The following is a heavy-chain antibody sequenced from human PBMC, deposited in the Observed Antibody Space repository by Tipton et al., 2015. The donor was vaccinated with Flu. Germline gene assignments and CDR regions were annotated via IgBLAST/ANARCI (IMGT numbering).Heavy chain of an antibody. Sequence: GSLRLSCAASGFTFSDYYMSWIRQAPGKGLEWVSYISSSSSYTNYADSVKGRFTISRDNAKNSLYLQMNSLRAEDTAVYYCARKDRRGPFDYWGQGTLVTVSS. CDR1: GFTFSDYY. CDR3: ARKDRRGPFDY. V-gene: IGHV3-11*06. D-gene: IGHD3-10*01. CDR2: ISSSSSYT. J-gene: IGHJ4*02.